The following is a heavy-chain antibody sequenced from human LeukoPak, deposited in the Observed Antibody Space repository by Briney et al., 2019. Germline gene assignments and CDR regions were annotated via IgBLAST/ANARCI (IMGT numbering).Heavy chain of an antibody. CDR2: IIPIFGTA. CDR3: ARGTHQYCGGDCYYY. D-gene: IGHD2-21*01. Sequence: GASVKVSCKASGGTFSSYAISWVRQAPGQGLEWMGGIIPIFGTANYAQKFQGRVTITTDESTSTAYMELSSLRSEDTAVYYCARGTHQYCGGDCYYYWGQETLVTVSS. V-gene: IGHV1-69*05. CDR1: GGTFSSYA. J-gene: IGHJ4*02.